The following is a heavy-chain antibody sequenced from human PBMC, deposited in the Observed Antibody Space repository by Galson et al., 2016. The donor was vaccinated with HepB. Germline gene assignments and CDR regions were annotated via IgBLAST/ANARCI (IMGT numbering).Heavy chain of an antibody. V-gene: IGHV3-23*01. Sequence: SLRLSCAASGFMFSNHAMSWVRQAPGKGLEWVSTLSGNGGATSYADSVQGRFTISRDNPKNTLYLQMDSLRAGDTAVYYCAKGAAVTMFNPAPLFDYWGQGIMVTVSS. J-gene: IGHJ4*02. CDR2: LSGNGGAT. CDR3: AKGAAVTMFNPAPLFDY. D-gene: IGHD4-17*01. CDR1: GFMFSNHA.